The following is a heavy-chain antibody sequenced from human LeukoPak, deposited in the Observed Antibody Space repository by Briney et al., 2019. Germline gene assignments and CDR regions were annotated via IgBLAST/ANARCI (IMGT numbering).Heavy chain of an antibody. J-gene: IGHJ4*02. CDR1: GGSISSGDYY. V-gene: IGHV4-30-4*08. CDR3: ARDQGYCSGGSCFYY. Sequence: PSQTLSLTCTVSGGSISSGDYYWSWIRQPPGKGLEWIGYIYYSGSTYYNPPLKSRVTISVDTSKNQFSLKLSSVTAADTAVYYCARDQGYCSGGSCFYYWGQGTLVTVSS. CDR2: IYYSGST. D-gene: IGHD2-15*01.